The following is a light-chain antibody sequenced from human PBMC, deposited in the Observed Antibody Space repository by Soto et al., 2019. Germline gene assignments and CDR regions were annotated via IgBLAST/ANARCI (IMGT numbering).Light chain of an antibody. Sequence: MLTQSPATLSLSPGGRATLSCTASQGISTYIAWYQQKPGHPPRLLMFDASRRATGIPPRFSGGGFGTQFTLTINNLEPDDFAVYYCQQRGETFGQGTRLEIK. CDR3: QQRGET. CDR1: QGISTY. CDR2: DAS. J-gene: IGKJ5*01. V-gene: IGKV3-11*01.